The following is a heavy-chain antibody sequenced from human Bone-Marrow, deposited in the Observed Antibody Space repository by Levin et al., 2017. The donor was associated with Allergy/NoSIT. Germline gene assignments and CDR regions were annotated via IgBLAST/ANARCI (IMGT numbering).Heavy chain of an antibody. CDR2: ISSSSSTI. CDR1: GFTFSSYS. CDR3: ARDRFGVVITPYYYYYYGMDV. V-gene: IGHV3-48*01. D-gene: IGHD3-3*01. J-gene: IGHJ6*02. Sequence: SGGSLRLSCAASGFTFSSYSMNWVRQAPGKGLEWVSYISSSSSTIYYADSVKGRFTISRDNAKNSLYLQMNSLRAEDTAVYYCARDRFGVVITPYYYYYYGMDVWGQGTTVTVSS.